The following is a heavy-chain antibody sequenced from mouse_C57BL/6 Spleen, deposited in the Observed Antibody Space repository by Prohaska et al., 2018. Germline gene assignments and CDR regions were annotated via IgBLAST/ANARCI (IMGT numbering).Heavy chain of an antibody. Sequence: ELQLLETGGGLVPPGGARGLSCDCSGFTFSVFWMSWVRQTPGKTLEWIGDINSDGSTINYAPSIRNRFTTFENNAKSTLYLLMSKVRSEDTVTYFCMSYSNYWYFDVWGTGTTVTVSS. J-gene: IGHJ1*03. CDR1: GFTFSVFW. CDR3: MSYSNYWYFDV. V-gene: IGHV11-2*01. CDR2: INSDGSTI. D-gene: IGHD2-5*01.